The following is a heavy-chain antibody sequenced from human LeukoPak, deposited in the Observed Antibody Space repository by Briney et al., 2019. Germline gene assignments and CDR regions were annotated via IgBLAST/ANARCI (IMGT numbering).Heavy chain of an antibody. J-gene: IGHJ4*02. CDR3: ARVGSMYYYGSGSYYIDY. Sequence: GGSLRLSCAASGFTFSSYAMSWIRQAPGKGLEWVSYISSSGSTIYYADSVKGRFTISRDNAKNSLYLQMNSLRAEDTAVYYCARVGSMYYYGSGSYYIDYWGQGTLVTVSS. CDR2: ISSSGSTI. D-gene: IGHD3-10*01. CDR1: GFTFSSYA. V-gene: IGHV3-11*01.